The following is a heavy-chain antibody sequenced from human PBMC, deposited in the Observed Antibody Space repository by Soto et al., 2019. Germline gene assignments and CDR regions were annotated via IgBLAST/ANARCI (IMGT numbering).Heavy chain of an antibody. J-gene: IGHJ4*02. CDR3: AKRLLRGTTLSVLDY. Sequence: LGLSCAASGFTFSSFGMHWVRQAPGKGLEWVALLSYDGSKEYYADSVKGRFSVSRDNSKNTLYLQMNSLRVEDTAVYFCAKRLLRGTTLSVLDYWGRGTLVTVSS. CDR1: GFTFSSFG. V-gene: IGHV3-30*18. CDR2: LSYDGSKE. D-gene: IGHD4-17*01.